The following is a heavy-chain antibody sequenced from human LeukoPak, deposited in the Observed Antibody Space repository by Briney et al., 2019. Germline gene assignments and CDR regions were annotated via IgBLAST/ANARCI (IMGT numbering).Heavy chain of an antibody. CDR2: ISPSGYTI. CDR1: GFTFSDYY. Sequence: GGSLELSCSASGFTFSDYYMSWIRQAPGKGLEWVSYISPSGYTIFYATSVKGRFIISRDNAKNSLYLKMNSLRAEDTALYYCAGGRRGMVATWDSWGQGTLVTVSS. V-gene: IGHV3-11*01. D-gene: IGHD5-12*01. CDR3: AGGRRGMVATWDS. J-gene: IGHJ5*01.